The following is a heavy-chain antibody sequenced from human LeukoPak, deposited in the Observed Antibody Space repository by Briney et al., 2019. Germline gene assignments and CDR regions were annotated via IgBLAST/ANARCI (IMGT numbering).Heavy chain of an antibody. CDR2: IFIGATT. CDR3: ARDRTSIQVDVDV. V-gene: IGHV3-66*01. CDR1: GFTVSTNY. Sequence: GGSLRLSCEVSGFTVSTNYMSWVRQAPGKGLECVSVIFIGATTDYADSVKGRFTISKDNSKNTPYLHMNNLRPEDTAVYYCARDRTSIQVDVDVWGRGTTVTVSS. J-gene: IGHJ6*02. D-gene: IGHD1/OR15-1a*01.